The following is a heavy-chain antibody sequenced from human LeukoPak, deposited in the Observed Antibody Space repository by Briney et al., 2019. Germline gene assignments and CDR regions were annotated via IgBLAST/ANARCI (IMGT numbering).Heavy chain of an antibody. Sequence: ASVKVSCKASGYTFIGYCMHWVRQAPGQGLEWMGWINPNSGGTNYAQKFQGRVTMTRDTSISTAYMELSRLRSDDTAVYCCARDHTGPNWFDPWGQGTLVTVSS. CDR3: ARDHTGPNWFDP. CDR1: GYTFIGYC. J-gene: IGHJ5*02. CDR2: INPNSGGT. D-gene: IGHD3-10*01. V-gene: IGHV1-2*02.